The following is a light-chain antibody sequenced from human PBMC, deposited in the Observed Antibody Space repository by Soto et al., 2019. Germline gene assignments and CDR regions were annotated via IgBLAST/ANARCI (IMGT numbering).Light chain of an antibody. Sequence: QSVLTQPASLSGSPGQSITISCTRTSNDIGGNRYVSWYQQHTGKAPKLLIYDVTNRPSGVSNRFSGSKSGNTASLTVSGLHAEDEADYYCYSHRSMRTTHYVFGTGTKLTVL. CDR2: DVT. CDR3: YSHRSMRTTHYV. CDR1: SNDIGGNRY. J-gene: IGLJ1*01. V-gene: IGLV2-14*03.